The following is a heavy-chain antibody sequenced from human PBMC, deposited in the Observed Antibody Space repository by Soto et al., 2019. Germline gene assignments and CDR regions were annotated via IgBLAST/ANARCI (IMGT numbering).Heavy chain of an antibody. V-gene: IGHV3-48*01. J-gene: IGHJ5*02. Sequence: GGSLRLSCAASGFTFSSYSMNWVRQAPGKGLEWVSYISSSSSTIYYADSVKGRFTISRDNAKNSLYLQMNSLRAEDMAVYYCARDGAYYDFWSGYFHSDNWFDPWGQGTLVTVSS. CDR3: ARDGAYYDFWSGYFHSDNWFDP. CDR1: GFTFSSYS. CDR2: ISSSSSTI. D-gene: IGHD3-3*01.